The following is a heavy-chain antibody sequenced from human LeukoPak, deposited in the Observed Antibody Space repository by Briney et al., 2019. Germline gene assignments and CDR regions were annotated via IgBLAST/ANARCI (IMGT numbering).Heavy chain of an antibody. Sequence: SSETLSLTCTVSGGSISSYYWSWIRQPPGKGLEWIGYIYYSGYTNYNPSLKSRVTISVDTSKNQFSLKLSSVTAADTAVYYCARTTMVRGTYYMDVWGKGTTVTISS. CDR1: GGSISSYY. J-gene: IGHJ6*03. CDR2: IYYSGYT. D-gene: IGHD3-10*01. V-gene: IGHV4-59*01. CDR3: ARTTMVRGTYYMDV.